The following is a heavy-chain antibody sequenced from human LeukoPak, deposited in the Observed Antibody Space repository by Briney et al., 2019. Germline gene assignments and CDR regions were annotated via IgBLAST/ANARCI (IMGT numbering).Heavy chain of an antibody. V-gene: IGHV1-2*02. J-gene: IGHJ4*02. CDR3: ARARKWELPRVLDY. CDR1: GYTFTRYY. D-gene: IGHD1-26*01. Sequence: ASVKVSCKASGYTFTRYYMHWVRQAPGQGLEWMGWINPNSGGTNYAQKFQGRVTMTRDTSISTTYMELSRLRSDDTAVYYCARARKWELPRVLDYWGQGTLVTVSS. CDR2: INPNSGGT.